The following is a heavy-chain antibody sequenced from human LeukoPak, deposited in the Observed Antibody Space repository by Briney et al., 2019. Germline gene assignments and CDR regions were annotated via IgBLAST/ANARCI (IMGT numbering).Heavy chain of an antibody. CDR2: ISYDGSNK. Sequence: GRSLRLSCAASGFTFSSYGMHWVRQAPGKGLEWVAVISYDGSNKYYADSVEGRFTISRDNSKNTLYLQMNSLRAEDTAVYYCAKDQSSSWYVGFDYWGQGTLVTVSS. J-gene: IGHJ4*02. V-gene: IGHV3-30*18. CDR3: AKDQSSSWYVGFDY. CDR1: GFTFSSYG. D-gene: IGHD6-13*01.